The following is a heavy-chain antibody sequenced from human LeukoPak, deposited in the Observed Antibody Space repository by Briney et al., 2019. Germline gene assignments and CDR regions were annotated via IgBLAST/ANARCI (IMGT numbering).Heavy chain of an antibody. Sequence: PSETLSLTCTVSGGSISSYYWSWIRQPPGKGLEWIGYIYYSGSTNYNPSLKSRVTISVDTSKNQFSLKLSSVTAADTAVYYCARICGGDCFDAFDIWGQGTMVTVSS. CDR1: GGSISSYY. CDR3: ARICGGDCFDAFDI. V-gene: IGHV4-59*01. D-gene: IGHD2-21*01. J-gene: IGHJ3*02. CDR2: IYYSGST.